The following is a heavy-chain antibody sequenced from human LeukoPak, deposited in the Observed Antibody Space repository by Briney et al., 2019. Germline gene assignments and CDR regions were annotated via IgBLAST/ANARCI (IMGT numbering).Heavy chain of an antibody. CDR1: GGTFSSYA. J-gene: IGHJ4*02. D-gene: IGHD4-17*01. Sequence: SVKVSCKASGGTFSSYAISWVRQAPGQGLEWMGGIIPIFGTANYAQKFQGRVTITTDESTSTAYMELSSLRSEDTAVYYCARDYGDYAGSAYFDYWGQGTLVTVSS. CDR3: ARDYGDYAGSAYFDY. V-gene: IGHV1-69*05. CDR2: IIPIFGTA.